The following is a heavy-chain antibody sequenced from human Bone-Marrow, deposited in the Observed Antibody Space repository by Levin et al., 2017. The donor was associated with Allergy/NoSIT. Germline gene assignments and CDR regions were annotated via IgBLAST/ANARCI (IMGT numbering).Heavy chain of an antibody. V-gene: IGHV3-7*01. CDR3: ARDRGYDTFDY. D-gene: IGHD5-12*01. Sequence: QAGGSLRLSCADSGFTFSSYWMTWVRQAPGKGLEWVANINQDGSREYYLDSVKGRFTISRDNAKNSLFLQMNTLRAEDTAVYYCARDRGYDTFDYWGQGTLVTVSS. J-gene: IGHJ4*02. CDR1: GFTFSSYW. CDR2: INQDGSRE.